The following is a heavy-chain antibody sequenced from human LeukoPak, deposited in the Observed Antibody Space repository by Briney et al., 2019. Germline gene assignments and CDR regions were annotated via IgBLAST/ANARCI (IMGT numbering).Heavy chain of an antibody. Sequence: GGSLRLSCAGAGFAFSNYGMSWVRQAPGKGLEWVSVIYSGGSTYYADSVKGRFTISRDNSKNTLYLQMNSLRAEDTALYYCAKDMGPMVRGDPNWFDPWGQGTLVTVSS. V-gene: IGHV3-53*05. J-gene: IGHJ5*02. CDR2: IYSGGST. CDR1: GFAFSNYG. CDR3: AKDMGPMVRGDPNWFDP. D-gene: IGHD3-10*01.